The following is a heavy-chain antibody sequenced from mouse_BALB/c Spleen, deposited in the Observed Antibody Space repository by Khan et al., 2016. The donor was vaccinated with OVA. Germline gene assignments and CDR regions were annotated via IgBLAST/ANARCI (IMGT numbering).Heavy chain of an antibody. CDR1: GDSITSGY. J-gene: IGHJ3*01. V-gene: IGHV3-8*02. CDR2: IIYTGYT. Sequence: EVQLQESGPSLVKPSQTLSLTCSVTGDSITSGYWSWIRKFPGNKLEYMGYIIYTGYTDYNPSLKSRIAITRHTSKNQYYLQLNSVTAEDTATYYCARSTYSYAFAYWGQGTLVTVSA. D-gene: IGHD2-12*01. CDR3: ARSTYSYAFAY.